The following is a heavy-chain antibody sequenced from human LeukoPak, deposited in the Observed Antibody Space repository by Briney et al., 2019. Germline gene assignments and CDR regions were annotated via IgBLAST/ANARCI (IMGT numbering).Heavy chain of an antibody. V-gene: IGHV3-15*01. D-gene: IGHD1-26*01. Sequence: PGGSLRLSCAVSGFTFSSYAMNWVRQAPGKGLDWVGRIKTKTDGGTTDYAAPVKGRFTISRDDSKTTLYLQMNSLKTEDTAVYYCATVGLGGSYSVWGQGTLVTVSS. J-gene: IGHJ4*02. CDR3: ATVGLGGSYSV. CDR1: GFTFSSYA. CDR2: IKTKTDGGTT.